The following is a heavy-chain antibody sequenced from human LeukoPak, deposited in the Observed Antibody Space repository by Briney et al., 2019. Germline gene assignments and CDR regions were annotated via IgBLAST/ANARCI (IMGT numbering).Heavy chain of an antibody. CDR2: ISYDGSNK. J-gene: IGHJ4*02. CDR1: GFTFSSYG. Sequence: GGSLRLSCAAPGFTFSSYGMHWVRQAPGKGLKWVAVISYDGSNKYYADSVKGRFTISRDNSKNTLYLQMNSLRVEDTAVYYCAPEGDGYILFDYWGQGTLVTVSS. CDR3: APEGDGYILFDY. D-gene: IGHD5-24*01. V-gene: IGHV3-30*03.